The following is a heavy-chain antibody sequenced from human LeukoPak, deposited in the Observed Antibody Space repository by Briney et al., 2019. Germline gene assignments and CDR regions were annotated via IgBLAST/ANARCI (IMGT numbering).Heavy chain of an antibody. D-gene: IGHD5-24*01. CDR1: GGTFSSYA. CDR3: AIDRDGSPLA. CDR2: SIPILSGA. J-gene: IGHJ5*02. Sequence: SVKVSCKAAGGTFSSYAISWVRQAPGQGLEWMGRSIPILSGANYAQKFQGRAPITADKSTSTAYMELSSLRSEDTAVSYCAIDRDGSPLAWGQGTLVTVSS. V-gene: IGHV1-69*04.